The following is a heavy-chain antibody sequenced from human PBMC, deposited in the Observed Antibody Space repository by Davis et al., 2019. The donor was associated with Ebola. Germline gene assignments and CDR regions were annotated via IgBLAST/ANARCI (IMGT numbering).Heavy chain of an antibody. J-gene: IGHJ4*02. CDR1: GFTLSGYD. D-gene: IGHD3-22*01. Sequence: GGSLRLSCAASGFTLSGYDMNWVRQAPGKGLQWVAVIWDDGSNKYYADSVKGRFTISRDNSKNTLYLQMNSLKAEDTAVYYCARDFDRVREWGQGTLVTVSS. V-gene: IGHV3-33*01. CDR2: IWDDGSNK. CDR3: ARDFDRVRE.